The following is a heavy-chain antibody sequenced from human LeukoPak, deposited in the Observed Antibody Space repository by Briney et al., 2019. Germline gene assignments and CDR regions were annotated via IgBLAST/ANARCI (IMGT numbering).Heavy chain of an antibody. V-gene: IGHV4-34*01. CDR1: GGSFSGYY. Sequence: SETLSLTCAVYGGSFSGYYWSWIRQPPGKGLEWIGEINHSGSTNYNPSLKSRATISVDTSKNQFSLKLSSVTAADTAVYYCARGRWEFDYWGQGTLVTVSS. CDR3: ARGRWEFDY. J-gene: IGHJ4*02. D-gene: IGHD1-26*01. CDR2: INHSGST.